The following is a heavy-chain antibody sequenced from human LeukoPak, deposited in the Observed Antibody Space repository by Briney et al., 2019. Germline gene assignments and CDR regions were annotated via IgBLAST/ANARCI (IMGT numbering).Heavy chain of an antibody. J-gene: IGHJ4*02. CDR2: ISYDGSNK. V-gene: IGHV3-30-3*01. Sequence: GGSLRLSCAASGFTFNNYAMHWVRQAQGKGLEWVAVISYDGSNKFYADSVKGRCSISRDYSKNALYLQINSLRAEDTAVYYCAGDRSIGMTTADRSFEYWGQGILVTVSS. CDR1: GFTFNNYA. D-gene: IGHD3-22*01. CDR3: AGDRSIGMTTADRSFEY.